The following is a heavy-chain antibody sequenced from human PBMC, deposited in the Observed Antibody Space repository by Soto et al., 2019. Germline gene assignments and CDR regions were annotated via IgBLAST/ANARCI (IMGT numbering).Heavy chain of an antibody. CDR3: ARGRITIFGVVIGWFDP. Sequence: PSETLSLTCAVYGGSFSCYYWSWIRQPPGKGLEWIGEINHSGSTNYNPSLKSRVTISVDTSKNQFSLKLSSVTAADTAVYYCARGRITIFGVVIGWFDPWGQGTLVTVSS. CDR2: INHSGST. CDR1: GGSFSCYY. V-gene: IGHV4-34*01. J-gene: IGHJ5*02. D-gene: IGHD3-3*01.